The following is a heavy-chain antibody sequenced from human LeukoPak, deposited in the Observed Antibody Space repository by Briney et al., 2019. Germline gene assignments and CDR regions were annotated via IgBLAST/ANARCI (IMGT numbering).Heavy chain of an antibody. J-gene: IGHJ4*02. CDR1: GFTFSTYD. CDR2: ISYDGSNK. Sequence: PGGSLRLSCAASGFTFSTYDMHWVRQAPGKGLEWVAVISYDGSNKYYGDSVKGRFTISRDNSKNTLFLQMSSLRAEDTAVYYCARAVGTAYYYDSSGYFDYWGQGTLVTVSS. CDR3: ARAVGTAYYYDSSGYFDY. D-gene: IGHD3-22*01. V-gene: IGHV3-30*03.